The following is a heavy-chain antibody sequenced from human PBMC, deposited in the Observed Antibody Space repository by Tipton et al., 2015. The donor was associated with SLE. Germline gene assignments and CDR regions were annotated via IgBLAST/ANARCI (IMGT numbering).Heavy chain of an antibody. Sequence: SLRLSCAASGFTFSSYGMHWVRQAPGKGLEWVGFIRSKAYGGTTEYAASVKGRFTISRDDSKSIAYLQMNSLKTEDTAVYYCTRDRRSAFDIWGQGTMVTVSS. CDR1: GFTFSSYG. CDR3: TRDRRSAFDI. CDR2: IRSKAYGGTT. J-gene: IGHJ3*02. V-gene: IGHV3-49*04.